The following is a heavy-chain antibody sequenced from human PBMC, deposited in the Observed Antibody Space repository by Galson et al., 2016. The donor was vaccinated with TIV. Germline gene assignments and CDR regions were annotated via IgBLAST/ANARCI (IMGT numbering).Heavy chain of an antibody. D-gene: IGHD1-26*01. CDR2: IIPIINKV. CDR3: AREHSGTSFGPCDY. V-gene: IGHV1-69*08. Sequence: SVKVSCKVSGGTFSSYTFSWVRQAPGQGLEWMGRIIPIINKVDYTQKLQGRVTIIADKSTSTVYMELSSLRSEDTAVYYCAREHSGTSFGPCDYWGQGTLVTVSS. J-gene: IGHJ4*02. CDR1: GGTFSSYT.